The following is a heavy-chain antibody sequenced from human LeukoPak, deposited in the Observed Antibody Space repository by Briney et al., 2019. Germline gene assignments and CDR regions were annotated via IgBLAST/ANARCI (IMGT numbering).Heavy chain of an antibody. CDR3: ARFPPRAMGNYFDF. V-gene: IGHV4-38-2*02. CDR2: IYHSGST. CDR1: GYSISSGYY. J-gene: IGHJ4*02. Sequence: SETLSLTCTVSGYSISSGYYWGWIRQPPGKGLEWIGSIYHSGSTYYNPSLKSRVTMSLDRSANQFSLNLSSVTAADTAVYYCARFPPRAMGNYFDFWGQGTLVTVSS. D-gene: IGHD7-27*01.